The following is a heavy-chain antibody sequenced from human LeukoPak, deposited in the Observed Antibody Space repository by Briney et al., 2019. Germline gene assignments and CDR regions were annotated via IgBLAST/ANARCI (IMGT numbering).Heavy chain of an antibody. J-gene: IGHJ5*02. CDR2: IIPIFGTA. V-gene: IGHV1-69*13. CDR3: ARDSVAGTDWFDP. Sequence: SVKVSCKASGYTFTGYYMHWVRQAPGQGLEWMGGIIPIFGTANYAQKFQGRVTITADESTSTAYMELSGLRSEDTAVYYCARDSVAGTDWFDPWGQGTLVTVSS. D-gene: IGHD6-19*01. CDR1: GYTFTGYY.